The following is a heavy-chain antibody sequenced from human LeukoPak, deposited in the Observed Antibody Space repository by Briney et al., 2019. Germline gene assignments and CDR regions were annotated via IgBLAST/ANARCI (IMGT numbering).Heavy chain of an antibody. Sequence: GGSLRLSCAASGFTFSSYWMHWVRQAPGKGLVWVSRINSDGRSTSYADSVKGRFTISRDNAKNTLYLQMNSLRAEDTAVYYCAREDYSGSYHDAFDIWGQGTMGTVSS. D-gene: IGHD1-26*01. J-gene: IGHJ3*02. CDR3: AREDYSGSYHDAFDI. CDR1: GFTFSSYW. V-gene: IGHV3-74*01. CDR2: INSDGRST.